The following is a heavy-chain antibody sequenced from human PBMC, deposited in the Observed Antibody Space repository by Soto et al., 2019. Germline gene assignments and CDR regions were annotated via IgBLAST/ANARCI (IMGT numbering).Heavy chain of an antibody. CDR1: GSTFTTFF. V-gene: IGHV1-3*01. J-gene: IGHJ4*02. D-gene: IGHD4-17*01. CDR3: ARHDYGEDFDY. CDR2: INPDNGNT. Sequence: ALVKVSCQTSGSTFTTFFLHWMRQAPGQRLEWMGWINPDNGNTMYSQKFLGRVTNTRDTSTTTAYMELRSLRSDDTAVYYCARHDYGEDFDYWGQGTLVTVSS.